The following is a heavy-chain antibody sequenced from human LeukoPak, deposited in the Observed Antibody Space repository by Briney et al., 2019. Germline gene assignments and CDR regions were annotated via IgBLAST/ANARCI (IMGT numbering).Heavy chain of an antibody. CDR2: ISGSGGST. CDR3: AKQLIVVVTAISPAAFDI. D-gene: IGHD2-21*02. CDR1: GITITSYA. Sequence: GGSLRLSCAASGITITSYAMSWVRQAPGKGLEWVSAISGSGGSTYYADSVKGRFTISRDNSKNTLYLQMNSLRAEDTAVYYCAKQLIVVVTAISPAAFDIWGQGTMVTVSS. J-gene: IGHJ3*02. V-gene: IGHV3-23*01.